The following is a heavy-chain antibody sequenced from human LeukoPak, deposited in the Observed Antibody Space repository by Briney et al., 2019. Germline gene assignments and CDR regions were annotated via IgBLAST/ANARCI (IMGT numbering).Heavy chain of an antibody. CDR1: GFTFSSYS. D-gene: IGHD3-22*01. CDR2: ISSSSSYI. V-gene: IGHV3-21*01. J-gene: IGHJ3*02. CDR3: ARDGTYYYDSSGYPHSDAFDI. Sequence: PGGSLRLSCAASGFTFSSYSMNWVRQAPGKGLEWVSSISSSSSYIYYADSVKGRFTISRDNAKNPLYLQMNSLRAEDTAVYYCARDGTYYYDSSGYPHSDAFDIWGQGTMVAVSS.